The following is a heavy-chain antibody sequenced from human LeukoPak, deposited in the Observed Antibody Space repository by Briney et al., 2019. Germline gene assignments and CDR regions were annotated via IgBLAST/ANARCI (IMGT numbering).Heavy chain of an antibody. Sequence: PPETLSLTCTVSGGSISRYYWSWIRQSPGKGLEWVGYIYDTGSTHYNPSLKSRVTISLDTSKNQFSLNLSSVTPADTAVYYCARGWPTSYFDYWGQGTLVTVSS. CDR2: IYDTGST. V-gene: IGHV4-59*01. CDR1: GGSISRYY. CDR3: ARGWPTSYFDY. J-gene: IGHJ4*02. D-gene: IGHD2/OR15-2a*01.